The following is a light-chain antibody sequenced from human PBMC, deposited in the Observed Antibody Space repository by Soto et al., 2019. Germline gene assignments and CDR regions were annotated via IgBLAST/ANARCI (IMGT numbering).Light chain of an antibody. CDR1: QLFSSN. Sequence: EIVMTQSPATLSVSPGESVTLSCRASQLFSSNLAWYQRRPGQAPRLLIYGSSTRATGVPPRFSRSASGTEFTLTISSLQSEDFGVYYCQQYNDWPRTFGQGTRLEIK. J-gene: IGKJ5*01. CDR3: QQYNDWPRT. CDR2: GSS. V-gene: IGKV3-15*01.